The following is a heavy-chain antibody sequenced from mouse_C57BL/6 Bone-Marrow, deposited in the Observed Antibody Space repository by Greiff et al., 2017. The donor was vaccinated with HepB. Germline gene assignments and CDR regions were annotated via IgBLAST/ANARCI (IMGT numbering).Heavy chain of an antibody. D-gene: IGHD1-1*01. CDR2: IDPENGDT. CDR1: GFNIKDDY. J-gene: IGHJ2*01. V-gene: IGHV14-4*01. CDR3: TTDYYGSSYGY. Sequence: VQLQQSGAELVRPGASVKLSCTASGFNIKDDYMHWVKQRPEQGLEWIGWIDPENGDTEYASNFQGKATITADTSSNTVYLQLSSLTSEDTAVYYCTTDYYGSSYGYWGQGTTLTVSS.